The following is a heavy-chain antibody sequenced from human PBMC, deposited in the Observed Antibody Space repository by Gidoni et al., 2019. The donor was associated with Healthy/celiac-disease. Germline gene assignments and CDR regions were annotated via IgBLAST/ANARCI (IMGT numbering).Heavy chain of an antibody. Sequence: QLQLQESGPGLVKPSETLSLTCTVSGGSISSSSYYWGWIRQPPGKGLEWMGSILYSGSTYYNPSLKSRVTISVDTSKNQFSLKLSSVTAADTAVYYCARHHPGIVVVPAAIYWFDPWGQGTLVTVSS. CDR1: GGSISSSSYY. CDR2: ILYSGST. D-gene: IGHD2-2*01. J-gene: IGHJ5*02. V-gene: IGHV4-39*01. CDR3: ARHHPGIVVVPAAIYWFDP.